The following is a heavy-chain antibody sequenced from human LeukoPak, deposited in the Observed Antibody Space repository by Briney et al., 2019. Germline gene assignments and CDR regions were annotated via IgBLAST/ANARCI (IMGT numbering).Heavy chain of an antibody. Sequence: GGSLRLSCAASRFTFSNYWMTWVRQGPGKGLEWVSSISSSSSYIYYADSVKGRFTISRDNAKNSLYLQMNSLRAEDTAVYYCARGNYGLFDYWGQGTLVTVSS. CDR2: ISSSSSYI. V-gene: IGHV3-21*01. D-gene: IGHD4-11*01. J-gene: IGHJ4*02. CDR1: RFTFSNYW. CDR3: ARGNYGLFDY.